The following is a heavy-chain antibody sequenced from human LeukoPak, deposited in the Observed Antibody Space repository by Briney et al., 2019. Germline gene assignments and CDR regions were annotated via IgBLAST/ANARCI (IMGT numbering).Heavy chain of an antibody. Sequence: PGGSLRLSCAASGFTFSSYSMNWVRQAPGKGLEWVSYISSSSSTIYYADSVKGRFTIYRDNAKNSLYLQMNSLRAEDTAVYYCARDTPYYDILTGHARAFDIWGQGTMVTVSS. J-gene: IGHJ3*02. V-gene: IGHV3-48*01. CDR2: ISSSSSTI. CDR1: GFTFSSYS. CDR3: ARDTPYYDILTGHARAFDI. D-gene: IGHD3-9*01.